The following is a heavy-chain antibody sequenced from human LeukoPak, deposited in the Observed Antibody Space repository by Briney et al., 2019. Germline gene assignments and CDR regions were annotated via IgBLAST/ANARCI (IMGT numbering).Heavy chain of an antibody. CDR2: SRNKRNSYTT. J-gene: IGHJ3*01. CDR1: GFTFSDHY. Sequence: GGSLRLSCVVSGFTFSDHYMDWVRQSPAKGLEWLARSRNKRNSYTTQYAASVKDRFTISRDESKDSLYLQMNSLRSEDTAVYYCVRGFHSFGVWGRGTKVTVSS. CDR3: VRGFHSFGV. V-gene: IGHV3-72*01.